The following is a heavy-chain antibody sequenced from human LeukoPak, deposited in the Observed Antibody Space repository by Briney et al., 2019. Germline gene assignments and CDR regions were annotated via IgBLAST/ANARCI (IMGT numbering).Heavy chain of an antibody. D-gene: IGHD2-2*02. Sequence: APVKVSCKASGYTFTSYGISWVRQAPGQGLEWMGWISAYNGNTNYAQKLQGRVTMTTDTSTSTAYMELRSLRSDDTAVYYCARGPSHLVVPAAIGIGSFGYWGQGTLVTVSS. J-gene: IGHJ4*02. CDR1: GYTFTSYG. CDR3: ARGPSHLVVPAAIGIGSFGY. V-gene: IGHV1-18*01. CDR2: ISAYNGNT.